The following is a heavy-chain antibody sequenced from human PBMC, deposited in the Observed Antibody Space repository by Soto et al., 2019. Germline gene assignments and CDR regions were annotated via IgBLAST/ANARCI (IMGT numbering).Heavy chain of an antibody. J-gene: IGHJ6*02. CDR2: IVPQFGSP. V-gene: IGHV1-69*06. CDR3: ARDRIQLRLGKYSFNGMDV. CDR1: GGTFSDYA. D-gene: IGHD3-16*01. Sequence: QVQLVQSGAEMRKPGSSLRVSCTASGGTFSDYAFSWVRQAPGQGLEWLGGIVPQFGSPNYAQKFGGRVTITADTSSSTVYMALSSLRFDDTAVYFCARDRIQLRLGKYSFNGMDVWGQGTTIIGSS.